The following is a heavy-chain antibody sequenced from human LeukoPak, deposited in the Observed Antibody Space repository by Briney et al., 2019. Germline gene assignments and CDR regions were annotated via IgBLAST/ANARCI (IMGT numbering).Heavy chain of an antibody. J-gene: IGHJ4*02. CDR3: ARDCTDEDTTMDRCLAY. D-gene: IGHD5-18*01. Sequence: GGSLRLSCAASGFTFSSYAMHWVRQAPGKGLEWMAFISYDGSNKYYADSVKGRFTISRDNSKNTVYLQMNSLRAEDTAMYYCARDCTDEDTTMDRCLAYWGQGTLVTVSS. V-gene: IGHV3-30-3*01. CDR2: ISYDGSNK. CDR1: GFTFSSYA.